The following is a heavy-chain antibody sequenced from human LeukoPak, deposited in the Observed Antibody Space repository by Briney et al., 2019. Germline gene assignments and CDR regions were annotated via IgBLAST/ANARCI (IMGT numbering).Heavy chain of an antibody. CDR3: IKDRIGTWSFDH. CDR2: ISINGDKT. V-gene: IGHV3-64D*06. D-gene: IGHD1-26*01. J-gene: IGHJ4*02. CDR1: GFTFSGHF. Sequence: GGSLRLSCSASGFTFSGHFMHWVRQAPGKGLEYVSSISINGDKTYYAESVKGRFTISRDNSKNTLYLQLSSLRVEDTAVYYCIKDRIGTWSFDHWGQGTLLTVFS.